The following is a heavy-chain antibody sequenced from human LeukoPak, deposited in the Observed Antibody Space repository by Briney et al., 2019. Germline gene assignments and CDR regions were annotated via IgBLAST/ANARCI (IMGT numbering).Heavy chain of an antibody. CDR2: MNPNSGNT. Sequence: FXXXDINWVRQATGQGLEWMGWMNPNSGNTGYAQKFQGRVTITRNTSISTAYMEMSSLRSEDTAVYYCAXXXXSGXYXKXXDXYYXXXXVWGKGTTXTVSS. D-gene: IGHD5-12*01. CDR1: FXXXD. V-gene: IGHV1-8*03. CDR3: AXXXXSGXYXKXXDXYYXXXXV. J-gene: IGHJ6*03.